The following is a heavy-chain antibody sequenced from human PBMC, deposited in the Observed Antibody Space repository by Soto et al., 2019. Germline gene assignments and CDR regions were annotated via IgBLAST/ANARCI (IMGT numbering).Heavy chain of an antibody. CDR3: ARPIQYYYDSSGPSAWFDP. V-gene: IGHV1-69*12. Sequence: QVQLVQSGAEVKKPGSSVKVSCKASGGTFSSYAISWVRQAPGQGLEWMGGIIPIFGTANYAQKFQGRVPITADESTSTAYMELSSLRSEDTAVYYCARPIQYYYDSSGPSAWFDPWGQGTLVTVSS. D-gene: IGHD3-22*01. CDR2: IIPIFGTA. J-gene: IGHJ5*02. CDR1: GGTFSSYA.